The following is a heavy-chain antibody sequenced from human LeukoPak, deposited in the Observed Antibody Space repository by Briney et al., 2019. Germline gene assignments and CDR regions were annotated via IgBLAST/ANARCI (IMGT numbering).Heavy chain of an antibody. Sequence: GGSLRLSCAASGFTFSSYAMHWVRQAPGKGLEWEAVIWYDGSNKYYADSVKGRFTISRDNSKNTLYLQMNSLRAEDTAVYFCARPLGVTTDYYYYGMDVWGQGTTVTVSS. CDR2: IWYDGSNK. J-gene: IGHJ6*02. CDR1: GFTFSSYA. CDR3: ARPLGVTTDYYYYGMDV. D-gene: IGHD2-21*02. V-gene: IGHV3-33*01.